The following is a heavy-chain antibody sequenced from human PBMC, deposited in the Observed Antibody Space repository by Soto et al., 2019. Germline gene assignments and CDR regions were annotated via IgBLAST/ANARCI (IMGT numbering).Heavy chain of an antibody. J-gene: IGHJ3*02. CDR1: GYPVTAYY. D-gene: IGHD3-3*01. Sequence: QLHLVQSGAVVKKPGASVTVSCSASGYPVTAYYMHWVRQAPGRGLAWMGGINPATGAAKDTQTFQGRVTMTRGASTSTVFMGLSGLASEDTAVFYCARGGGVGVAGSAAFDMWGQGTLVTVPS. V-gene: IGHV1-2*02. CDR3: ARGGGVGVAGSAAFDM. CDR2: INPATGAA.